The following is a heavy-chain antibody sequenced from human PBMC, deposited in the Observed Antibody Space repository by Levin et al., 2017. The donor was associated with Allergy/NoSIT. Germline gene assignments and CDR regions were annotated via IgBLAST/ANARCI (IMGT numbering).Heavy chain of an antibody. V-gene: IGHV3-7*01. Sequence: ASVKVSCVDSGFTFSTYWMSWVRQAPGKGLEWVANIKQDGSETYYVDSVKGRFTISRDNAKNSLYVQMNSLRVEDTAVYYCATEYKNYWGQGTLVTVSS. J-gene: IGHJ4*02. D-gene: IGHD1-14*01. CDR2: IKQDGSET. CDR3: ATEYKNY. CDR1: GFTFSTYW.